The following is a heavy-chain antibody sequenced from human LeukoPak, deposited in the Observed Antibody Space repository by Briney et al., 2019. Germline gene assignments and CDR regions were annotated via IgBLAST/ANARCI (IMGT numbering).Heavy chain of an antibody. CDR1: GGSINRDHW. V-gene: IGHV4-4*02. J-gene: IGHJ4*02. CDR3: ASEIPRGPRGY. D-gene: IGHD3-10*01. CDR2: IYHTGTT. Sequence: SETLSLTCAVSGGSINRDHWWSWVRQPPGKGLEWIGEIYHTGTTNYNPSLKSRVTISVDKSKSQLSLKLSSVTAADTAAYYCASEIPRGPRGYWGQGTLVTVSS.